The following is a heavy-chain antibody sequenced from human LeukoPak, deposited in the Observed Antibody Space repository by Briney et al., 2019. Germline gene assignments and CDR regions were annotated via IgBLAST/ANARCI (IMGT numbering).Heavy chain of an antibody. CDR3: GSTPRLACSGGSCYFY. CDR2: IYYSGST. Sequence: SQTLSLTCTVSGGSISSGGYYWSWIRQHPGKGLEWIGYIYYSGSTYYNPSLKSRVTISVDTSKNQFSLKLSSVTAADTAVYFCGSTPRLACSGGSCYFYWGQGTLVTVSS. CDR1: GGSISSGGYY. V-gene: IGHV4-31*03. J-gene: IGHJ4*02. D-gene: IGHD2-15*01.